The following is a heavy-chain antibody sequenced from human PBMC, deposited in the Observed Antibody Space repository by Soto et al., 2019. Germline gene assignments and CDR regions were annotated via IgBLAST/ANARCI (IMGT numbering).Heavy chain of an antibody. CDR3: AKAALLEMATITGFDY. D-gene: IGHD5-12*01. Sequence: GGSLRLSCAASGFTFSSYAMSWVRQAPGKGLEWVSAISGSGGSTYYADSVKGRFTISRDNSKNTLYLQMNSLRAEDTAVYYCAKAALLEMATITGFDYWGQGTMVTVYS. J-gene: IGHJ4*02. V-gene: IGHV3-23*01. CDR2: ISGSGGST. CDR1: GFTFSSYA.